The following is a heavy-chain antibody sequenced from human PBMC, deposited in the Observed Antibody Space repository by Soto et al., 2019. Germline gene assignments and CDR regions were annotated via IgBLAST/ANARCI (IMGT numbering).Heavy chain of an antibody. V-gene: IGHV3-64D*06. J-gene: IGHJ4*02. Sequence: GALLPACSASGFTFSSYAMHWVRQAPGKGLEYVSAISSNGGSTYYADSVKGRFTISRDDSKNTLYLQMSSLRAEDTAVYYCVKVKEPYYFDYWGQGTLVTVSS. CDR1: GFTFSSYA. CDR3: VKVKEPYYFDY. CDR2: ISSNGGST.